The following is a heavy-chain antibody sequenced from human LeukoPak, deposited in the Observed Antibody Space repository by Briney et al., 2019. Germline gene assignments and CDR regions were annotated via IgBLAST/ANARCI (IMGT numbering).Heavy chain of an antibody. CDR2: IKKDGSEK. J-gene: IGHJ4*02. D-gene: IGHD1-14*01. CDR1: GFTFSSYW. CDR3: ARVPNPSLFYFDY. Sequence: GGSLRLSCAASGFTFSSYWMSWVRQAPGKGLEWVANIKKDGSEKYYVDSVKGRFTISRDNSKNTLYLQMNSLRAEDTAVYYCARVPNPSLFYFDYWGQGTLVTVSS. V-gene: IGHV3-7*01.